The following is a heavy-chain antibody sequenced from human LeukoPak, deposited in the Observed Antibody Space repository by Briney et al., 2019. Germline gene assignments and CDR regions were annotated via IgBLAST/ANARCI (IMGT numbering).Heavy chain of an antibody. V-gene: IGHV3-23*01. CDR3: AKVAVSTAGTWWFDT. CDR1: GFTFSSYA. Sequence: GGSLRLSYAASGFTFSSYAMGWVRQAPGKGLEWVSYIGGSGSSTYYADSVKGRITISRDNSRNTMFLQMNSLRADDTAVYYCAKVAVSTAGTWWFDTWGQGTLVTVFS. J-gene: IGHJ5*02. CDR2: IGGSGSST. D-gene: IGHD6-13*01.